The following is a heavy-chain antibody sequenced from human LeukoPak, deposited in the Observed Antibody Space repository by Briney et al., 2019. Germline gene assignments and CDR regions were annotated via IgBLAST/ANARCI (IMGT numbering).Heavy chain of an antibody. Sequence: ASVKVSCKASGGTFSSXAISWVRQAPGQGLEWMGGILPIFGTANYAQKFQGRVTITADESTSTAYMELSSLRSEDTAVYYCAFETDAFDIWGQGTMVTVSS. CDR3: AFETDAFDI. J-gene: IGHJ3*02. D-gene: IGHD3-9*01. CDR1: GGTFSSXA. V-gene: IGHV1-69*13. CDR2: ILPIFGTA.